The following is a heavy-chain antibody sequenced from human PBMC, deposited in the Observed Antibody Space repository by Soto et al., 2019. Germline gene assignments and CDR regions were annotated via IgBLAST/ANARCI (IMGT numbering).Heavy chain of an antibody. V-gene: IGHV1-69*01. D-gene: IGHD2-15*01. J-gene: IGHJ4*02. CDR1: GDFLSSSG. CDR2: IVPLFGAE. Sequence: QVRLEQSGSDVNRPGSSVKVSCKASGDFLSSSGLSWVRQAPGQGLEWMGGIVPLFGAETYAQRFQGRVPITADESTNTASMELSSLRPEDTAVYYCARYRLPHCSGGSCYSEFDHWGQGTLVIVSS. CDR3: ARYRLPHCSGGSCYSEFDH.